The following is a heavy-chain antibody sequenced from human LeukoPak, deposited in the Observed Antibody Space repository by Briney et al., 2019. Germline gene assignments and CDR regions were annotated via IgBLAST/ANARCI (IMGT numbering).Heavy chain of an antibody. D-gene: IGHD3-10*01. V-gene: IGHV4-34*01. CDR3: VRHGNTLGSGTNFDY. J-gene: IGHJ4*02. Sequence: SETLSLTCGVYGGSFSGYYWSWIRQPPGKGLEWIAEINHGGSTKYNPSLESRVTISLDASKNQISLKLTSVTAADTAVFYCVRHGNTLGSGTNFDYWGQGTLVTVSS. CDR2: INHGGST. CDR1: GGSFSGYY.